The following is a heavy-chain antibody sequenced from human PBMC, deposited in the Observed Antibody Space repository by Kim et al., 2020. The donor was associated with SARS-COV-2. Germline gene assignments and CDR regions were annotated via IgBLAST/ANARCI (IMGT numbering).Heavy chain of an antibody. Sequence: SETLSLTCAVSGGSISSGGYSWSWIRQPPGKGLEWVGYNYHSGSTYYNPSLKSRVTISVDRSKNQFSLKLSSVTAADTAVYYCARATVDYGMDVWGQGTTVTVSS. CDR1: GGSISSGGYS. CDR2: NYHSGST. V-gene: IGHV4-30-2*01. D-gene: IGHD4-4*01. CDR3: ARATVDYGMDV. J-gene: IGHJ6*02.